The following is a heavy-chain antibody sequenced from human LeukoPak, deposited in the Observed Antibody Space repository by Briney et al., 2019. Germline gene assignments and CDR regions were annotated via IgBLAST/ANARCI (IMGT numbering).Heavy chain of an antibody. CDR1: GFTFSSYE. V-gene: IGHV3-48*03. D-gene: IGHD3-10*01. CDR3: AREVWFGEFYPAFDY. Sequence: PGGSLRLSCAASGFTFSSYEMNWVRQAPGKGLEWVSYISSSGSTIYYADSVKGRFTISRDNAKNSLYLQMNSLRAEDTAVYYCAREVWFGEFYPAFDYWGQGTLVTVSS. J-gene: IGHJ4*02. CDR2: ISSSGSTI.